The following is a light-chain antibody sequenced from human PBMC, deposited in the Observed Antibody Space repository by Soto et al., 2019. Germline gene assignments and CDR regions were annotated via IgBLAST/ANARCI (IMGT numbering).Light chain of an antibody. CDR2: GTY. J-gene: IGKJ1*01. Sequence: EVVLTQSPGTLSLSPGERAALSCRSSQSVDTRFLAWYQQKPGQAPRLLIYGTYSRATGIPDRFSGSGSGTDFTLTISRLEPEDFAVYYCQHYGNSRAFGQGTKAEIK. CDR3: QHYGNSRA. CDR1: QSVDTRF. V-gene: IGKV3-20*01.